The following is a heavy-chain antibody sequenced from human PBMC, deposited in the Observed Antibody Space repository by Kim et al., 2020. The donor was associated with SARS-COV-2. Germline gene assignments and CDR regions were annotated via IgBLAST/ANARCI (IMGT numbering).Heavy chain of an antibody. J-gene: IGHJ4*02. Sequence: SETLSLTCTVSGGSISSSSYYWGWIRQPPGKGLEWIGSIYYSGSTYYNPSLKSRVTISVDTSKNQFSLKLSSVTAADTAVYYCARHVVMITFVGVIVKGQPFDYWGQGTLVTVSS. CDR1: GGSISSSSYY. CDR3: ARHVVMITFVGVIVKGQPFDY. D-gene: IGHD3-16*02. CDR2: IYYSGST. V-gene: IGHV4-39*01.